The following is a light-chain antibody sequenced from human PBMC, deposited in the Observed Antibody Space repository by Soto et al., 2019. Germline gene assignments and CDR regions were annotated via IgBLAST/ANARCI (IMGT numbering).Light chain of an antibody. Sequence: QSVLTQPPSVSAAPGQKVTISCSGTSSNIGDNYVSWYQQLPGAAPRLLMYENNKRLSGTPDRYSGSKSGTSATLDITGLLTGDEADYYCVTWDSSLSVGGVFGGGTKLTVL. CDR3: VTWDSSLSVGGV. V-gene: IGLV1-51*02. CDR1: SSNIGDNY. J-gene: IGLJ2*01. CDR2: ENN.